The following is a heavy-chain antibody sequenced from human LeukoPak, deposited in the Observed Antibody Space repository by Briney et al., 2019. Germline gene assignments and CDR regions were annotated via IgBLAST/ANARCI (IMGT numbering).Heavy chain of an antibody. Sequence: GGSLRLSCAASGFTFSSYGMHWVRQAPGKGLEWVAFIRYDGSNKYYADSVKGRFTISRDNSKNTLYLQMSSLRAGDTAVYYCAKDGKSSSWLPYYYYYMDVWGKGTTVTISS. J-gene: IGHJ6*03. CDR2: IRYDGSNK. CDR1: GFTFSSYG. V-gene: IGHV3-30*02. CDR3: AKDGKSSSWLPYYYYYMDV. D-gene: IGHD6-13*01.